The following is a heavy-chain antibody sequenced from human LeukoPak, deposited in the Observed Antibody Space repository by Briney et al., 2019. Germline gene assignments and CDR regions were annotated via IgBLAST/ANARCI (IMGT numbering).Heavy chain of an antibody. J-gene: IGHJ4*02. Sequence: PSETLSLTCTVSGGSISSGSYYWSWIRQPAGKGLEWIGRIYTSGSTNYNPSLKSRVTISVDTSKNQFSLKLSSVTAADTAVYYCARPMVRGVIINWGQGTLVTVSS. CDR3: ARPMVRGVIIN. D-gene: IGHD3-10*01. CDR2: IYTSGST. V-gene: IGHV4-61*02. CDR1: GGSISSGSYY.